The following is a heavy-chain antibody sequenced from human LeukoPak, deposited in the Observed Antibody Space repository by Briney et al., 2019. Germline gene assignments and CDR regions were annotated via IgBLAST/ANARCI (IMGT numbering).Heavy chain of an antibody. J-gene: IGHJ5*02. CDR2: IIPIFGTA. CDR3: ARASLYCSSTSCYFSLFDP. Sequence: SVKVSCKASGGTFSSYAISWVRQAPGQGLEWMGGIIPIFGTANYAQKSQGRVTITTDESTSTAYMELSSLRSEDTAVYYCARASLYCSSTSCYFSLFDPWGQGTLVTVSS. D-gene: IGHD2-2*01. V-gene: IGHV1-69*05. CDR1: GGTFSSYA.